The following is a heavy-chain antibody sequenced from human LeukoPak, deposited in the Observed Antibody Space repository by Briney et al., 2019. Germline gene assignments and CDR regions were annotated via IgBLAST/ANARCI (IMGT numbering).Heavy chain of an antibody. CDR2: ISSSGSYI. V-gene: IGHV3-21*05. Sequence: GGSLRLSCAASGFTFDDHGMSWVRQAPGKGLEWVSYISSSGSYIYYADSVKGRFTISRDNAKNSLYLQMNSLRAEDTAVYYCTAADFDYWGQGTLVTVSS. CDR1: GFTFDDHG. J-gene: IGHJ4*02. CDR3: TAADFDY. D-gene: IGHD6-13*01.